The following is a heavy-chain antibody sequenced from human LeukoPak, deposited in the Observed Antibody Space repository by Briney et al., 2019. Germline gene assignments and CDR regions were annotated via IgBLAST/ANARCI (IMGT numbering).Heavy chain of an antibody. D-gene: IGHD6-13*01. V-gene: IGHV4-30-4*08. CDR1: GGSISCGDYY. J-gene: IGHJ4*02. CDR3: AREGSSWPIDY. CDR2: IYYSGST. Sequence: SQALSLTCTVSGGSISCGDYYWSWIRQPPGKGLEWIGYIYYSGSTYYNPSLKSRVTISVDTSKNQFSLKLSSVTAADTAVYYCAREGSSWPIDYWGQGTLVTVSS.